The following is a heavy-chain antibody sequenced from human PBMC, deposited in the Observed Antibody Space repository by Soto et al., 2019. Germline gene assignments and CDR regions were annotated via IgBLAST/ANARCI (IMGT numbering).Heavy chain of an antibody. V-gene: IGHV3-33*01. CDR2: IWFDGVKE. Sequence: PGGSLRLSCAVSGFSFSTYAMHWVRQAPGKGLEWLAIIWFDGVKEYYAESVRGRFTISIDNSKNTVFLQMDTVGAEDPALYYCTRATFDVWGQGTTVTVSS. CDR1: GFSFSTYA. CDR3: TRATFDV. J-gene: IGHJ6*02.